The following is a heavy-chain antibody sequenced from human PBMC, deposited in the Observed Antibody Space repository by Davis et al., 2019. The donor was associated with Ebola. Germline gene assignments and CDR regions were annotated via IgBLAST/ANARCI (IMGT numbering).Heavy chain of an antibody. CDR1: GGSISTNSYY. CDR3: ARSSIAAAGAWFDP. V-gene: IGHV4-39*01. Sequence: SETLSLTCTVSGGSISTNSYYWAWIRQPPGKGLEWIGTIYYSGNTYDNPSLESRVTISADTSKNQFALKLSSVTAADTAVYYCARSSIAAAGAWFDPWGQGTLVTVSS. D-gene: IGHD6-13*01. J-gene: IGHJ5*02. CDR2: IYYSGNT.